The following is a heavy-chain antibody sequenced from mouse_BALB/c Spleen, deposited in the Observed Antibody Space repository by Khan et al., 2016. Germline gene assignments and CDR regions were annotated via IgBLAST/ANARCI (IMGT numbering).Heavy chain of an antibody. V-gene: IGHV2-2*02. CDR1: GFSLTSYS. CDR3: ARGGILYFDY. J-gene: IGHJ2*01. CDR2: IWSGGST. Sequence: QVQLKESGPGLVQPSQSLSITCTVSGFSLTSYSIHWFRQSSGKGLEWLGVIWSGGSTDYNAAFISRLSISKDNYKSQVFFKMNSLQANDTAIYYCARGGILYFDYGGQGTTLTVSS.